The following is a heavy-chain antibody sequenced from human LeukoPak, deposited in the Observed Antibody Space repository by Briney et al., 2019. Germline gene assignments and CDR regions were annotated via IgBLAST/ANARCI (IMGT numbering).Heavy chain of an antibody. D-gene: IGHD3-16*01. CDR3: ARCAVMDDDYFDY. J-gene: IGHJ4*02. V-gene: IGHV4-59*01. CDR1: GGSISSYY. CDR2: IFDSGTT. Sequence: SETLSLTCTVSGGSISSYYWSWIRQPPGKGLEWIGYIFDSGTTNYNPSLMSRLTISVDTSKNHFSLRLSSVTAADTAVYYCARCAVMDDDYFDYWGQGTLVTVSS.